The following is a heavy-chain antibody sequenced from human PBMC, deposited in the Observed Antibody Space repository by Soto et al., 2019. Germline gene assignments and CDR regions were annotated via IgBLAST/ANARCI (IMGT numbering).Heavy chain of an antibody. CDR1: AYIFTNSR. J-gene: IGHJ4*02. CDR3: SGIAIIVDFDN. Sequence: GASRKVSCQGLAYIFTNSRIGWMRQMPGKGLEWMGIISPGDSDTRYSPSFPGQVTISAAKSISTASLQWSSLKASDTAMYHCSGIAIIVDFDNWGQGTLVTVSS. V-gene: IGHV5-51*01. D-gene: IGHD3-16*02. CDR2: ISPGDSDT.